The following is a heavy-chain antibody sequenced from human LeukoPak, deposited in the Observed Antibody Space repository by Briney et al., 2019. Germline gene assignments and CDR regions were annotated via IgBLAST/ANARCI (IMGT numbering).Heavy chain of an antibody. CDR2: IYTSEST. D-gene: IGHD3-22*01. CDR1: GGSISSGSYY. Sequence: PSETLSLTCTVSGGSISSGSYYWSWIRQPAGKGLEWIGRIYTSESTNYNPSLKSRVTISVDRSKSQFSLKLTSVTAADTAVYYCARDLHDSSGYYSRYYYYYYMDVWGKGTTVTISS. CDR3: ARDLHDSSGYYSRYYYYYYMDV. V-gene: IGHV4-61*02. J-gene: IGHJ6*03.